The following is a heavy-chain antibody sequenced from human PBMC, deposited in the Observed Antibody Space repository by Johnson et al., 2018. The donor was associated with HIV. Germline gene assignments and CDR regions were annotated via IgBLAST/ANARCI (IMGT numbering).Heavy chain of an antibody. D-gene: IGHD1-14*01. J-gene: IGHJ3*02. CDR3: ARDDRPDGFDI. V-gene: IGHV3-23*04. CDR2: INAGGDT. Sequence: VQLVESGGGVVRPGGSLRLSCAASRFTFNSYAMGWVRQAPGKGLEWVSVINAGGDTYYADSAMGRFTISRDRPKNTGSLQMNSLRVEDTAVYYCARDDRPDGFDIWGQGTMVTVSS. CDR1: RFTFNSYA.